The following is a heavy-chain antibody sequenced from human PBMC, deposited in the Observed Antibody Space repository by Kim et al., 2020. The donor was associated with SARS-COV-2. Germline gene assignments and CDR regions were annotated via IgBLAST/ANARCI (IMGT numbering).Heavy chain of an antibody. CDR2: IKSKTDGGTT. CDR1: GFTFSNAW. Sequence: GGSLRLSCAASGFTFSNAWMSWVRQAPGKGLEWVGRIKSKTDGGTTDYAAPVKGRFTISRDDSKNTLYLQMNSLKTEDTAVYYCTTGLIIVLMVYAGDYWGQGTLVTVSS. V-gene: IGHV3-15*01. CDR3: TTGLIIVLMVYAGDY. D-gene: IGHD2-8*01. J-gene: IGHJ4*02.